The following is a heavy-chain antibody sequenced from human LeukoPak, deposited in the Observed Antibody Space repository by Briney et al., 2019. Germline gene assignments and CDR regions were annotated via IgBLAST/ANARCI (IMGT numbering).Heavy chain of an antibody. J-gene: IGHJ4*02. CDR2: INHSGST. D-gene: IGHD6-13*01. V-gene: IGHV4-34*01. CDR3: AREFRGRAGGIAAADFDY. CDR1: GGSFSGYY. Sequence: SETLSLTCAVYGGSFSGYYWSWIRQPPGKGLEWIGEINHSGSTNYNPSLKSRVTISVDTSKNQFSLKLSSVTAADTAVYYCAREFRGRAGGIAAADFDYWGQGTLVTVSS.